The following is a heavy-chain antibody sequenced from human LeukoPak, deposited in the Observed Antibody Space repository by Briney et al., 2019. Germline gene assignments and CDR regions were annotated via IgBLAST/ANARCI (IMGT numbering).Heavy chain of an antibody. J-gene: IGHJ4*02. CDR2: IYPGDSDT. CDR3: ARHLTIFGVVVYFDY. CDR1: GYIFTSYW. D-gene: IGHD3-3*01. V-gene: IGHV5-51*01. Sequence: GESLKISCKGSGYIFTSYWIGWVRQMPGKGLEWMGIIYPGDSDTRYSPSFQGQVTISADKSISTACLQWSSLKASDTAMYYCARHLTIFGVVVYFDYWGQGTLVTVSS.